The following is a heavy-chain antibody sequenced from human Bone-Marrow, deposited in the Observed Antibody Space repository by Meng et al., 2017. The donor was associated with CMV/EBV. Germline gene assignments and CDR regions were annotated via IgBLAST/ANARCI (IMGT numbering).Heavy chain of an antibody. D-gene: IGHD2-2*01. CDR3: ARGQPIVVDPAYFFDY. V-gene: IGHV1-8*01. CDR2: MNPNSGNT. CDR1: GYTFTSYD. J-gene: IGHJ4*02. Sequence: ASVKVSCKASGYTFTSYDINWVRQATGQGLEWMGWMNPNSGNTGYAQKFQGRVTVTRDTSTSTVYLELRSLKSEDTAVYYCARGQPIVVDPAYFFDYWGQGILVTVSS.